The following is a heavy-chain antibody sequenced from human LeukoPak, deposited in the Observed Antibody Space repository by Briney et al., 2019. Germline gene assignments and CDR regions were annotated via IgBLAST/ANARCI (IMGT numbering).Heavy chain of an antibody. CDR3: AKGYCTGVSCYVLDS. Sequence: ASVKVSCKASGYDFTTNYIHWVRQAPGQGLEWMGTINPSVGSTTYGQRFQGRVTMTRDTSTTTVYMDLSSLTSEDTAIYYCAKGYCTGVSCYVLDSWGQGTLVTVSS. J-gene: IGHJ4*02. V-gene: IGHV1-46*01. D-gene: IGHD2-15*01. CDR2: INPSVGST. CDR1: GYDFTTNY.